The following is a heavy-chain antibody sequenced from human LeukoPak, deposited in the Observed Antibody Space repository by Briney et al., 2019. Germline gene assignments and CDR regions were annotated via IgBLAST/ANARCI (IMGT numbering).Heavy chain of an antibody. CDR3: ARSGTRMIVVDWFDP. CDR1: GITVSSNY. CDR2: IYSGGST. Sequence: GGSLRLSCVASGITVSSNYMSWVRQAPGKGLEWVSVIYSGGSTYYADSVKGRFTISRDNSKNTLYLQMGSLRAEDMAVYYCARSGTRMIVVDWFDPWGQGTLVTVSS. J-gene: IGHJ5*02. V-gene: IGHV3-66*01. D-gene: IGHD3-22*01.